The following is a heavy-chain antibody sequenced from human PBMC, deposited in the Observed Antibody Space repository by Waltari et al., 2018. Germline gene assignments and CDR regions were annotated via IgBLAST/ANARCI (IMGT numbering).Heavy chain of an antibody. CDR2: IYYSRTT. V-gene: IGHV4-39*01. Sequence: QMELQESGPRLVKPSETLSLTCNVSGDSISGSRNYWAWLRQPPGKNLQWIGGIYYSRTTHYNPSLKGPFAISVDHSRNQFSLNVNSVAGADTGIYYWAGQLRVVDWIPRYFDSWGRGTLATVSS. J-gene: IGHJ4*02. CDR3: AGQLRVVDWIPRYFDS. CDR1: GDSISGSRNY. D-gene: IGHD3-3*01.